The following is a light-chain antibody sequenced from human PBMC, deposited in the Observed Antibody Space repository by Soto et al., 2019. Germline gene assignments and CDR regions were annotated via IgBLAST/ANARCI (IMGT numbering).Light chain of an antibody. CDR1: QSFSSW. CDR2: DAS. Sequence: DIQLTQSPSTLSASVGDRVTITCRASQSFSSWLAWYQQKPGKAPKLLIYDASNLESGVPSRFSGSGSVTEFTLTISSLQPDDFATYYCQQCNSPYTFGQGTKLEIK. V-gene: IGKV1-5*01. CDR3: QQCNSPYT. J-gene: IGKJ2*01.